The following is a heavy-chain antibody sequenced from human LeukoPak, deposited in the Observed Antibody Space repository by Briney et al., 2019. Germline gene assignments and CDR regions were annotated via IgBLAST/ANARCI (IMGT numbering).Heavy chain of an antibody. CDR3: ARHRADCSSTSCFPYYYYYYMDV. Sequence: GESLKISCKGSGYSFTSYWIGWVRQMPGKGLEWMGIIYPGDSDTRYSPSFQGQVTISADKSISTAYLQWSSLKASDTAMYYCARHRADCSSTSCFPYYYYYYMDVWGKGTTVTVSS. D-gene: IGHD2-2*01. J-gene: IGHJ6*03. CDR2: IYPGDSDT. V-gene: IGHV5-51*01. CDR1: GYSFTSYW.